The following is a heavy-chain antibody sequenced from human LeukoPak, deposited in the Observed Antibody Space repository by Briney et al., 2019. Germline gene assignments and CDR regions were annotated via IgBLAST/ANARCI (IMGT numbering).Heavy chain of an antibody. CDR2: ISYDGSNK. Sequence: QSGGSLRLSCAASGFTFSSYGMHWVRQAPGKGLEWVAVISYDGSNKYYADSVKGRFTISRDHSKNTLYLQMNSLRAEDTAVYYCAKMIAAEPFDYWGQGTLVTVSS. CDR1: GFTFSSYG. J-gene: IGHJ4*02. CDR3: AKMIAAEPFDY. V-gene: IGHV3-30*18. D-gene: IGHD6-13*01.